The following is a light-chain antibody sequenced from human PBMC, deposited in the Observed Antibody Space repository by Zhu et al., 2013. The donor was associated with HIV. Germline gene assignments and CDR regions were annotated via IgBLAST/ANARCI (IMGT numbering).Light chain of an antibody. CDR2: GSS. J-gene: IGKJ4*01. CDR3: QQFGGSPGLT. Sequence: EIVLTQSPVTLSLSPGERATLSCRASQTVSYRHIAWYHQKPGQPPRLLLYGSSSRAPGIPERFSGSGSGTDFTLTITGLEPEDFAVYYCQQFGGSPGLTFGGGTKIEIK. V-gene: IGKV3-20*01. CDR1: QTVSYRH.